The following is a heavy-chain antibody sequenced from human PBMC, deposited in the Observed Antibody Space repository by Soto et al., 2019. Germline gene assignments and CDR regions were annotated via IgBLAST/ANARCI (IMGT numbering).Heavy chain of an antibody. J-gene: IGHJ4*02. CDR3: ARDCSSTSCYVFDY. CDR2: ISAYNGNT. D-gene: IGHD2-2*01. CDR1: GYTFTSYG. V-gene: IGHV1-18*01. Sequence: XSVKVSFKASGYTFTSYGISWVRHSPGQGLEWMGWISAYNGNTNYAQKLQGRVTMTTDTSTSTAYMELRSLRSDDTAVYYCARDCSSTSCYVFDYWGQGTLVTVSS.